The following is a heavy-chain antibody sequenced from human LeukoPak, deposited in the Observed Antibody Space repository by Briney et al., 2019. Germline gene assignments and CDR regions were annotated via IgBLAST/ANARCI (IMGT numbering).Heavy chain of an antibody. CDR2: INPNSGGT. D-gene: IGHD5-18*01. CDR1: GYTFTGYY. Sequence: ASVKVSCKASGYTFTGYYMHWVRQAPGQGLEWMGWINPNSGGTNYAQKFQGRVTMTGDTSISTAYMELSRLRSDDTAVYYCATPIQLWLWYFDYWGQGTLVTVSS. J-gene: IGHJ4*02. V-gene: IGHV1-2*02. CDR3: ATPIQLWLWYFDY.